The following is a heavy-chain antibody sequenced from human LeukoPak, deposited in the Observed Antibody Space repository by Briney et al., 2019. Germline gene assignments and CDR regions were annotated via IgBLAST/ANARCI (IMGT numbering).Heavy chain of an antibody. Sequence: SETLSLTCTVSGGSISSSNYYWGWIRQPPGKGLEWLGSMSYKRSSYYNPSLMSRVTISVDTSKNQFSLKLSSVTAADTAVYYCARQQGDYGDYSFMDVWGQGTTVTVSS. CDR3: ARQQGDYGDYSFMDV. D-gene: IGHD4-17*01. CDR1: GGSISSSNYY. V-gene: IGHV4-39*01. CDR2: MSYKRSS. J-gene: IGHJ6*02.